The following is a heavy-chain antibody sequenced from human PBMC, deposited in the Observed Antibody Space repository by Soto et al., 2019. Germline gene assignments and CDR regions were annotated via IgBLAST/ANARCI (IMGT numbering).Heavy chain of an antibody. Sequence: GGSLRLSCSAPVFTFDDYAMHWFRQAPGKGLEWVSGISWNSGSIGYADSVKGRFTISRDNAKNSLYLQMNSLRAEDTALYYCAKDIESSTAGMDVWGQGTTVTVSS. D-gene: IGHD2-2*01. CDR3: AKDIESSTAGMDV. J-gene: IGHJ6*02. CDR1: VFTFDDYA. CDR2: ISWNSGSI. V-gene: IGHV3-9*01.